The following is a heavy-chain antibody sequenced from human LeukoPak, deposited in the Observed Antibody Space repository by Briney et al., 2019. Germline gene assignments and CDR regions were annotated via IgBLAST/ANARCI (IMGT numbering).Heavy chain of an antibody. J-gene: IGHJ4*02. D-gene: IGHD6-19*01. CDR3: PRGVVAGTTY. CDR2: IYHSGST. V-gene: IGHV4-4*02. CDR1: GGSISSSNW. Sequence: SETLSLTCAVSGGSISSSNWWSLVRQPPGKGLEWIGEIYHSGSTNYNPSLKSRVTISVDKSKNQLSLKLSAVPAADTAGYYCPRGVVAGTTYGGEGTLVTVSS.